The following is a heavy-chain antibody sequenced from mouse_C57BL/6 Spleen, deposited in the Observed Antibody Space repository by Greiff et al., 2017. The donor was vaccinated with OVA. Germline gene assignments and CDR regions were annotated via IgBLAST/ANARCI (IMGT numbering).Heavy chain of an antibody. J-gene: IGHJ3*01. CDR2: ISSGSSTI. CDR1: GFTFSDYG. CDR3: ARGSTVVEGFAY. D-gene: IGHD1-1*01. V-gene: IGHV5-17*01. Sequence: EVQWVESGGGLVKPGGSLKLSCAASGFTFSDYGMHWVRQAPEKGLEWVAYISSGSSTIYYADTVKGRFTISRDNAKNTLFLQMTSLRSEDTAMYYCARGSTVVEGFAYWGQGTLVTVSA.